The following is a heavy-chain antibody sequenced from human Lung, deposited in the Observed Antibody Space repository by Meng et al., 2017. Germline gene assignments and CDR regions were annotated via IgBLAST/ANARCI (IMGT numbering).Heavy chain of an antibody. D-gene: IGHD4-11*01. V-gene: IGHV4-34*01. CDR1: GGSFSDYY. CDR3: ARGPTTMAHDFDY. CDR2: INHSGST. J-gene: IGHJ4*02. Sequence: QGQLQQGGAGLLKPSETPSLTCVFSGGSFSDYYWSWIRQPPGKGLEWIGEINHSGSTNYNPSLESRATISVDTSQNNLSLKLGSVTAADSAVYYCARGPTTMAHDFDYWGQGTLVTVSS.